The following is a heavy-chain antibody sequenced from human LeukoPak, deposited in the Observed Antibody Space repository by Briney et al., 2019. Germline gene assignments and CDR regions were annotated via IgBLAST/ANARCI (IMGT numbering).Heavy chain of an antibody. J-gene: IGHJ4*02. V-gene: IGHV5-51*01. D-gene: IGHD4-23*01. Sequence: GESLKISCKGSGYTFTYWIAWVRQMPGKGLEWMGIIYPGDSDTRYSPSFQGQVTISVDKSISTAYLQWSSLKASDTVMYYCARQDGGGLYYFDYWGQGTLVTVSS. CDR3: ARQDGGGLYYFDY. CDR2: IYPGDSDT. CDR1: GYTFTYW.